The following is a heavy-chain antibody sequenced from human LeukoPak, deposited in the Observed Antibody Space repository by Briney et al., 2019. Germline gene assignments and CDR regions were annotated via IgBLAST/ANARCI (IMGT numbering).Heavy chain of an antibody. J-gene: IGHJ4*02. CDR3: ARGSWGEIAGRKSFEF. Sequence: ASVTVSCKASEYTFTSYDINWVRQATGQGLEWMGWMNPNSGNTGYAQKFQGRVTMTRVTSISTAYMELNSLTSEDTAVYYCARGSWGEIAGRKSFEFWGQGSLVTVSS. D-gene: IGHD6-6*01. V-gene: IGHV1-8*01. CDR2: MNPNSGNT. CDR1: EYTFTSYD.